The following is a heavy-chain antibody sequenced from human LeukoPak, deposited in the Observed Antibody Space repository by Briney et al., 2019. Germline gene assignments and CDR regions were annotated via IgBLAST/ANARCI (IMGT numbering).Heavy chain of an antibody. CDR2: ISGTGGNT. CDR3: AKDTRALLRLGYFDC. V-gene: IGHV3-23*01. J-gene: IGHJ4*02. Sequence: GGSLRLSCAASGFTFSNHAMSWVRQAPGKGLEWVSAISGTGGNTYYADSVKGRFTISRDNSRHTLYLQMNSLRAEDTAVYYCAKDTRALLRLGYFDCWGQGTLVTVSS. D-gene: IGHD1-26*01. CDR1: GFTFSNHA.